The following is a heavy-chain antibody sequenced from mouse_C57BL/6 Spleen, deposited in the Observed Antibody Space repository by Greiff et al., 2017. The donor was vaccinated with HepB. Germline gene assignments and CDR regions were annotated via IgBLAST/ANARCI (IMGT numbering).Heavy chain of an antibody. CDR1: GFTFSDYY. CDR3: ARHDGNGAWFAY. CDR2: ISNGGGST. V-gene: IGHV5-12*01. J-gene: IGHJ3*01. Sequence: EVQLQESGGGLVQPGGSLKLSCAASGFTFSDYYMYWVRQTPEKRLEWVAYISNGGGSTDYPDTVKGRFTISRDNAKNTLYLQMSRLKSEDTAMYYCARHDGNGAWFAYWGQGTLVTVSA. D-gene: IGHD2-1*01.